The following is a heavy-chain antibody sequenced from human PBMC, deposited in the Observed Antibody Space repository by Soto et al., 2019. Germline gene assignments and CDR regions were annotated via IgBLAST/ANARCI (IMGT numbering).Heavy chain of an antibody. CDR3: ARIAVAGTYFDY. Sequence: SETLSLTCTVSGGSISSYDWSWIRQPPGKGLEWIGYIYYSGSTNYNPSLKSRVTISVDTSKNQFSLKLSSVTAADTAVYYCARIAVAGTYFDYWGQGTLVTVSS. D-gene: IGHD6-19*01. CDR2: IYYSGST. CDR1: GGSISSYD. J-gene: IGHJ4*02. V-gene: IGHV4-59*01.